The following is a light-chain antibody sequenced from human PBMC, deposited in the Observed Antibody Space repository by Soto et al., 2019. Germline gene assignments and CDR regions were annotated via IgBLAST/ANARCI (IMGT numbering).Light chain of an antibody. V-gene: IGKV1-9*01. CDR2: AAS. Sequence: DIQLTQSPSFLSASVGDRVTITCRASQDINSYLAWYQQKPGKAPNLLIYAASTLQRAVPSRFSGGGSGTEFTLTISSLQPEDFATYYCQQLNTYPLTFGQGTQVEF. CDR1: QDINSY. J-gene: IGKJ1*01. CDR3: QQLNTYPLT.